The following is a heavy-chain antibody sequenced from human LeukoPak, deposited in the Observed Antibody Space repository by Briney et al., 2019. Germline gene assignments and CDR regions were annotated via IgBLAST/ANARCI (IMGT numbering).Heavy chain of an antibody. J-gene: IGHJ4*02. CDR1: GFTFSSYS. D-gene: IGHD3-9*01. Sequence: GGSLRLSCAASGFTFSSYSMNWVRQAPGKGLEWVSSISSSSSYIYYADSVKGRFTISRDNAKNSLYLQMNSLRAEDTAVYYCARGPYYDILTGPTTPEIDYWGQGTLVTVSS. V-gene: IGHV3-21*01. CDR2: ISSSSSYI. CDR3: ARGPYYDILTGPTTPEIDY.